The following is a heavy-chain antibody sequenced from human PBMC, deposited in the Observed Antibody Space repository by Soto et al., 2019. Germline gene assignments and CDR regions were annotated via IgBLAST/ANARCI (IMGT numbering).Heavy chain of an antibody. Sequence: KPSETLSLTCAVYGGSFSGYYWSWIRQPPGKGLEWIGEINHSGSTNYNPSLKGRVTISVDTSKNQFSLKLSSVTAADTAVYYCARGQGWLQLRDFSYWGQGTLVTVSS. CDR3: ARGQGWLQLRDFSY. CDR1: GGSFSGYY. D-gene: IGHD5-12*01. CDR2: INHSGST. V-gene: IGHV4-34*01. J-gene: IGHJ4*02.